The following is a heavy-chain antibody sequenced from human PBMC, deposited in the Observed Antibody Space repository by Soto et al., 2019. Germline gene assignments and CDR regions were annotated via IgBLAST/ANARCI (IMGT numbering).Heavy chain of an antibody. CDR3: AQTTGWPGFDY. V-gene: IGHV4-59*01. CDR1: GASISNYY. CDR2: IYNGEST. Sequence: QMQLQELGPGLVKPSETMSLTCTASGASISNYYWNWIRQPPGKGLEWIGHIYNGESTNYNPSLKSRVTISVDTSKNQFSLKLGSVTAADTAVYYCAQTTGWPGFDYWGQGILVTVSS. D-gene: IGHD6-19*01. J-gene: IGHJ4*02.